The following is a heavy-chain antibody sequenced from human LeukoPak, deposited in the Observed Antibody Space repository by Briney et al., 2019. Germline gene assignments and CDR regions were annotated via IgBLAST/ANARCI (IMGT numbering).Heavy chain of an antibody. V-gene: IGHV4-34*01. CDR3: ARARRDSGYYNVDY. D-gene: IGHD3-3*01. CDR2: INHSRNT. J-gene: IGHJ4*02. Sequence: SETLSLTCAVYGGSFSGYYWSWIRQPPGKGLEWIGEINHSRNTNYNPSLKSRVTISVDTSKNQFSLKVSSVTAADTAVYYCARARRDSGYYNVDYWGQGTLVTVSS. CDR1: GGSFSGYY.